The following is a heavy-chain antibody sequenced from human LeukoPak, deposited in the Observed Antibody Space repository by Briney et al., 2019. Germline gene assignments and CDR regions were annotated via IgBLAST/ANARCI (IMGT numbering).Heavy chain of an antibody. CDR2: ISSSSNTI. Sequence: GGSLRLSCAASGFTFSDYYMSWIRQAPGKGLEWVSYISSSSNTIYYADSVKGRFTISRDNAKSSLYLQMNSLRAEDTAVYYCARDYSSSSYNWFDPWGQGTLVTVSS. V-gene: IGHV3-11*01. CDR3: ARDYSSSSYNWFDP. D-gene: IGHD6-13*01. J-gene: IGHJ5*02. CDR1: GFTFSDYY.